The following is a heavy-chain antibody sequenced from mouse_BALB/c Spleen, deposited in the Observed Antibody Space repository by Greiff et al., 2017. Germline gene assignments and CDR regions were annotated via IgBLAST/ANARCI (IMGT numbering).Heavy chain of an antibody. CDR3: ARGFYRYDDGGHYFDD. V-gene: IGHV5-6-5*01. Sequence: EVKLVESGGGLVKPGGSLKLSCAASGFTFSSYAMSWVRQTPEKRLEWVASISSGGSTYYPDSVKGRFTISRDNARNILYLQMSSLRSEDTAMYYCARGFYRYDDGGHYFDDWGQGTTLTVSS. CDR1: GFTFSSYA. D-gene: IGHD2-14*01. CDR2: ISSGGST. J-gene: IGHJ2*01.